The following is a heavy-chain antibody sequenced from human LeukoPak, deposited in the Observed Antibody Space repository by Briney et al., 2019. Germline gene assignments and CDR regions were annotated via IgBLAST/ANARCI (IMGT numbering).Heavy chain of an antibody. Sequence: ASVKVSCKASGYTFTGYYMNWVRQAPGQGLEWMGWINPNSGGTNYAQKFQGRVTMTRDTSISTAYMELSRLRSDDTAVYYCARWGYCSGGSCYATDRFYDYWGLGTLVTVSS. D-gene: IGHD2-15*01. CDR2: INPNSGGT. V-gene: IGHV1-2*02. CDR3: ARWGYCSGGSCYATDRFYDY. CDR1: GYTFTGYY. J-gene: IGHJ4*02.